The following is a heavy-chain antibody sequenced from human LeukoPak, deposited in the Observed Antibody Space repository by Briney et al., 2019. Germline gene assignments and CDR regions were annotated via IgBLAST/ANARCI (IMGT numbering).Heavy chain of an antibody. Sequence: SGTLSLTCAVSGGSISSSIWWTWVRQPPGKGLEWIGEIYHSGSTNYNPSLKSRLTISVDKSKNQFSLNLSSVTAADTAVYYCARGPGGFLESGYYYYYMDVWGKGTTVTVSS. CDR1: GGSISSSIW. V-gene: IGHV4-4*02. CDR2: IYHSGST. CDR3: ARGPGGFLESGYYYYYMDV. D-gene: IGHD3-3*01. J-gene: IGHJ6*03.